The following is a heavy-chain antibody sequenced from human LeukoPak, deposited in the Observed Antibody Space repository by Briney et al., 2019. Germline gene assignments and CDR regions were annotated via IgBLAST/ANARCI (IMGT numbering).Heavy chain of an antibody. J-gene: IGHJ4*02. CDR2: INHSGST. Sequence: PSETLSLTCAVYGGSFSGYYWSWIRQPPGKGLEWIGEINHSGSTNYNPSLKIRVTISVDTSKNQFSLKLSSVTAADTAVYYCASLLAFDYWGQGTLVTVSS. V-gene: IGHV4-34*01. CDR1: GGSFSGYY. CDR3: ASLLAFDY.